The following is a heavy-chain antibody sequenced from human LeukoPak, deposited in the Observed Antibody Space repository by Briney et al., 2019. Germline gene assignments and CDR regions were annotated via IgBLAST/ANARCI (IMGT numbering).Heavy chain of an antibody. D-gene: IGHD3-22*01. CDR3: AKDRGSGYYTYFDY. CDR2: ISYDGSNK. Sequence: GGSLRLSCAASGFIFSSDGMHWVRQAPGKGLERVAVISYDGSNKYYADSVKGRFTISRDNSKNTLYLQMNSLRAEDTAVYYCAKDRGSGYYTYFDYWGQGTLVTVSS. V-gene: IGHV3-30*18. CDR1: GFIFSSDG. J-gene: IGHJ4*02.